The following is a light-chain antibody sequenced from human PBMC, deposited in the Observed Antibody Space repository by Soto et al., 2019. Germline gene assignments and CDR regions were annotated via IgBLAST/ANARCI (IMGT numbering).Light chain of an antibody. CDR1: SASVSTSYY. CDR2: STT. CDR3: ALYMGTGIWV. V-gene: IGLV8-61*01. Sequence: QTVVTQEPSFSVSPGGTVTLTCGLSSASVSTSYYPSWFQQTPGQAPRTLIYSTTTRSPGVPDRFSGSILENTAALTITGAQADDESVYYCALYMGTGIWVFGGGTQLTVL. J-gene: IGLJ3*02.